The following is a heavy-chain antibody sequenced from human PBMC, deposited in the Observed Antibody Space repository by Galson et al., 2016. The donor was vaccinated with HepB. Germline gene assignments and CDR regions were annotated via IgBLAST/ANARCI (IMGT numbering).Heavy chain of an antibody. CDR2: IYYSSST. V-gene: IGHV4-61*01. D-gene: IGHD1-26*01. J-gene: IGHJ2*01. CDR3: ARDGGSYYLWYFDL. CDR1: GGSVTSPNNY. Sequence: SETLSLTCTVSGGSVTSPNNYWSWIRQPPGKGLEWIGYIYYSSSTNYNPSLKSRVTISVDASKNQFSLKLSSATAADTAVYYCARDGGSYYLWYFDLWGRGTPVTVSS.